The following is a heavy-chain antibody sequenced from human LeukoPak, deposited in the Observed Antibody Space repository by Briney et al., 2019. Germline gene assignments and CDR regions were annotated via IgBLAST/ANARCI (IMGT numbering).Heavy chain of an antibody. CDR3: ARLPGCSGSNCFRAFDM. CDR1: GGSISGYY. Sequence: SETLSLTCTVSGGSISGYYWSWSRQPPGKGVEWIGNLYYMRGAWYKSSLKSRVTTSVDTSKNHFSLKVTSVTAADTAVYYCARLPGCSGSNCFRAFDMWGQGTMVTVSS. V-gene: IGHV4-59*08. D-gene: IGHD2-21*01. CDR2: LYYMRGA. J-gene: IGHJ3*02.